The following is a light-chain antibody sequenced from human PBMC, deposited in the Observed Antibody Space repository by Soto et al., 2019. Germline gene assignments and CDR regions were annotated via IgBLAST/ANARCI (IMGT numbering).Light chain of an antibody. V-gene: IGLV6-57*02. J-gene: IGLJ2*01. Sequence: NFMLTQPHSVSASPGKTVTISCTGSSGSIASNYVQWYQQRPGSAPTTVIYEDNQRPSGVPARFSGSIDSSSNSASLTISGLKTEDEADYYCQSYDSSNVVFGGGTKLTVL. CDR2: EDN. CDR3: QSYDSSNVV. CDR1: SGSIASNY.